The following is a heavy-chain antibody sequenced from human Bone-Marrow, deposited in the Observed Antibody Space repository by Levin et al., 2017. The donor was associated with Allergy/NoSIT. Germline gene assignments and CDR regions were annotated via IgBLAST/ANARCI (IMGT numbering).Heavy chain of an antibody. J-gene: IGHJ4*02. Sequence: SETLSLTCAVYGGSFSGYYWSWIRQPPGKGLEWIGEINHSGSTNYNPSLKSRVTISVDTSKNQFSLKLSSVTAADTAVYYCARKLVPAPSCFHYFDYWGQGTLVTVSS. D-gene: IGHD2-15*01. V-gene: IGHV4-34*01. CDR3: ARKLVPAPSCFHYFDY. CDR2: INHSGST. CDR1: GGSFSGYY.